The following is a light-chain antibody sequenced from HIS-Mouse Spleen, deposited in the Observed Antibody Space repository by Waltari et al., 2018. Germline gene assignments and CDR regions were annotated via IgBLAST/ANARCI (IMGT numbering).Light chain of an antibody. V-gene: IGKV3-11*01. Sequence: EIVLTQSPATLSLSPGARATLSCRASQRVSRYLAWYQQKPGQAPRLLIDDASNRATGIPARFSGSGSGTDFTLTISSLEPEDFAVYYCQQRSNWPPYTFGQGTKLEIK. CDR2: DAS. CDR3: QQRSNWPPYT. J-gene: IGKJ2*01. CDR1: QRVSRY.